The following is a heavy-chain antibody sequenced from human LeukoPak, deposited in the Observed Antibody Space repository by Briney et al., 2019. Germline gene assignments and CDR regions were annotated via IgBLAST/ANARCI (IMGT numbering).Heavy chain of an antibody. CDR1: GFTFSSYG. V-gene: IGHV3-30*03. CDR3: ARDRDGYNDFDY. J-gene: IGHJ4*02. CDR2: ISYDGSNK. D-gene: IGHD5-24*01. Sequence: QPGGSLRLSCAASGFTFSSYGMHWVRQAPGKGLEWVAVISYDGSNKYYADSVKGRFTISRDNSKNTLYLQMNSLRAEDTAVYYCARDRDGYNDFDYWGQGTLVTVSS.